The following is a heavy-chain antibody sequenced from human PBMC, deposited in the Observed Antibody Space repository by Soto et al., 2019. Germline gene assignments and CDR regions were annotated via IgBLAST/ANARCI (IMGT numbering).Heavy chain of an antibody. CDR3: ARDQSSFIVVGPAAPYGMDV. CDR1: GFTFSNYW. J-gene: IGHJ6*02. CDR2: INDQGGSP. D-gene: IGHD2-2*01. Sequence: GGSLRLSCAASGFTFSNYWMHWVRQAPGKGLVWISRINDQGGSPTYADSVKGRFTISRDNVKNTLYLQMNSLRAEDTAVYYCARDQSSFIVVGPAAPYGMDVWGQGTTVTVSS. V-gene: IGHV3-74*01.